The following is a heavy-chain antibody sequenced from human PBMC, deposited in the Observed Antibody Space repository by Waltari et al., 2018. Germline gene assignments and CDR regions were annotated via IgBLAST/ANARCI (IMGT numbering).Heavy chain of an antibody. J-gene: IGHJ6*03. Sequence: QVQLVQSGAEVKKPGASVKVSCKASGYTFTGYYMHWVRQAPGQGLEWMGRINPNSGGTNYAQKFQGRVTMTRDTSISTAYMELSRLRSDDTAVYYCARDRGSLTMVRGNSDYYYYMDVWGKGTTVTVSS. CDR2: INPNSGGT. CDR1: GYTFTGYY. V-gene: IGHV1-2*06. CDR3: ARDRGSLTMVRGNSDYYYYMDV. D-gene: IGHD3-10*01.